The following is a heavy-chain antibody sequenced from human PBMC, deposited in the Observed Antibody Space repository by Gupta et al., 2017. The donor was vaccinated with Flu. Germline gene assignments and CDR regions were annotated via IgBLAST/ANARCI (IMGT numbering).Heavy chain of an antibody. CDR2: ITNSGDT. CDR3: VRRDNVVVVAGLDV. CDR1: GFTFSDYA. D-gene: IGHD2-15*01. Sequence: ESQLLEYGGGLVQPGGSLSLSCAASGFTFSDYAMSWVRQAPGKGLEWVSIITNSGDTYYADSVMGRFTISRDNSKNTLYLQMSSLRAEDTALYFCVRRDNVVVVAGLDVWGQGTTVTVSS. V-gene: IGHV3-23*01. J-gene: IGHJ6*02.